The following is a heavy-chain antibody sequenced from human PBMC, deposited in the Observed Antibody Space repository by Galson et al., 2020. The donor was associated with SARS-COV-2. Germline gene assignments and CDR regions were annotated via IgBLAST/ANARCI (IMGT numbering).Heavy chain of an antibody. CDR3: ARDFWFDP. J-gene: IGHJ5*02. Sequence: SVKVPCKPSRYTFTTYDNNRLRQATGQGLEWTIWMNTNSGNTGYAQKFQGRDTMTRNTSISTAYMELGSLGSEDTAVYYCARDFWFDPWGQGTLVTVSS. V-gene: IGHV1-8*01. CDR1: RYTFTTYD. CDR2: MNTNSGNT.